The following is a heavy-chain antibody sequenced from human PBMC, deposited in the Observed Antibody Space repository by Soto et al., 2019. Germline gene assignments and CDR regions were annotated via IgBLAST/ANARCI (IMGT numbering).Heavy chain of an antibody. J-gene: IGHJ4*02. Sequence: EVQLVESGGGLVQPGGSLRLSCAASGFTFSSYWMSWVRQARGKGLEWVANIKQDGSEKYYVDSVKGRFTISRDNAKNSLYLQMNSLRAEDTAVYYCARDPKGTSELDYGDYGAGNYWGQGTLVTVSS. CDR3: ARDPKGTSELDYGDYGAGNY. CDR1: GFTFSSYW. D-gene: IGHD4-17*01. V-gene: IGHV3-7*01. CDR2: IKQDGSEK.